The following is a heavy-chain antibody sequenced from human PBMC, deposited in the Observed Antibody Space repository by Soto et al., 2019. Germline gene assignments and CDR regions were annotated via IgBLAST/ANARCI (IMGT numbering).Heavy chain of an antibody. V-gene: IGHV4-30-2*01. D-gene: IGHD6-13*01. CDR1: GGSISSSGYS. J-gene: IGHJ3*02. CDR3: ARGAASPHAFDI. Sequence: QLQLQESGSGLVKPSQTLSLTCAVSGGSISSSGYSWSWIRQPPGKGLEWIGYIYHSGSTYYNPTLKRRVNVSVDRAPNECSLERSCVAAAEPAVYYCARGAASPHAFDIWGQGTMVTGFS. CDR2: IYHSGST.